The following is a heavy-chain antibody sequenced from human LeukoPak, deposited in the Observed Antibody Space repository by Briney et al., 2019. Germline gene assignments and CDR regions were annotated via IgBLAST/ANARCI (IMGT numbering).Heavy chain of an antibody. CDR1: GGSISYYY. D-gene: IGHD4-23*01. CDR3: ARITYGDNHFDI. V-gene: IGHV4-59*01. Sequence: SETLSLTCTVSGGSISYYYWSWIRQPPGKGLEWLGYIYYSGSTNYNPSLKSRVTISVDTSENQFSLKLNSVTAADTAVYYCARITYGDNHFDIWGQGTMVTVSS. J-gene: IGHJ3*02. CDR2: IYYSGST.